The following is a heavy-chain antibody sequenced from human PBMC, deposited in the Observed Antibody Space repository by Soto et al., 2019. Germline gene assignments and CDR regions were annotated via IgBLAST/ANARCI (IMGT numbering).Heavy chain of an antibody. D-gene: IGHD3-3*02. CDR1: GGTFRTSA. V-gene: IGHV1-69*12. CDR2: IMPVFRRP. J-gene: IGHJ6*02. CDR3: ARDKDRPQLGGNYYYILDV. Sequence: QVQLVQSGAEVKKPGSSVKVSCKASGGTFRTSAISWVRQAPGQGLEWVGGIMPVFRRPKYGQNFQGRVTISADESTSTAYMELSSLRSDDTAVYYCARDKDRPQLGGNYYYILDVWGQGTAVTVSS.